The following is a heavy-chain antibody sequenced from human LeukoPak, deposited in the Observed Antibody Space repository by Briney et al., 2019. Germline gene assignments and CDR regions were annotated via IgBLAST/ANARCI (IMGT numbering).Heavy chain of an antibody. J-gene: IGHJ6*02. Sequence: GGSLRLSCAASGFTFSSYSMNWVRQAPGKGLEWVSSISSSSSYIYYADSVKGRFTISRDNSKNTLYLQMNSLRAEDTAVYYCARDLRYYYDSSAPEGSYGMDVWGQGTTVTVSS. CDR3: ARDLRYYYDSSAPEGSYGMDV. V-gene: IGHV3-21*01. D-gene: IGHD3-22*01. CDR1: GFTFSSYS. CDR2: ISSSSSYI.